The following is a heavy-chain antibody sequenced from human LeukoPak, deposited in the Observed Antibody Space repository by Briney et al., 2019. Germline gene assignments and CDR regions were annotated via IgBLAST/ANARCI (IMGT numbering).Heavy chain of an antibody. CDR1: GGSFSGYY. D-gene: IGHD6-13*01. J-gene: IGHJ4*02. CDR2: INHSGST. Sequence: PSETLSLTCAVYGGSFSGYYWSWIRQPPGKGLEWIGEINHSGSTNYNPSLKSRVTISVDTSKNQFSLKLSSVTAADTAVYYCARGKVAAAVTDWGQGTLVTVSS. V-gene: IGHV4-34*01. CDR3: ARGKVAAAVTD.